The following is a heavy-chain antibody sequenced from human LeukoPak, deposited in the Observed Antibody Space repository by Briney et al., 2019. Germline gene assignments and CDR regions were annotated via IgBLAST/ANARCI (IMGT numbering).Heavy chain of an antibody. J-gene: IGHJ5*02. CDR3: AREGCSSTSCWFDP. V-gene: IGHV3-11*04. Sequence: GGSLRLSCAASGFTFSDYYMSWIRQAPGKGLEWVSYISSSGSTIYYADSVKGRFTISRDNAKNSLYLQMNSLRAEDTAVYYCAREGCSSTSCWFDPWGQGTLVTVSS. D-gene: IGHD2-2*01. CDR1: GFTFSDYY. CDR2: ISSSGSTI.